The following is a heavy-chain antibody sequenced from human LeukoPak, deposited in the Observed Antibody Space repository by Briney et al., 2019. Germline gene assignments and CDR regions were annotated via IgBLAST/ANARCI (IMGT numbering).Heavy chain of an antibody. V-gene: IGHV3-21*01. CDR1: GFTFSGYS. CDR2: ISSSSSYI. D-gene: IGHD6-13*01. Sequence: GGSLRLSCAASGFTFSGYSMNWVRQAPGKGLEWVSSISSSSSYIYYADSVKGRFTISRDNAKNSLYLQMNSLRAEDTAVYYCARARSAGTFDYWGQGTLVTVSS. CDR3: ARARSAGTFDY. J-gene: IGHJ4*02.